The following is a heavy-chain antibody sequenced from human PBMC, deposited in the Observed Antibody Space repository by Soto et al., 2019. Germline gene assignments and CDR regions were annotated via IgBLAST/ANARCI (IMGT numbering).Heavy chain of an antibody. Sequence: ASVKVSCKTSGYIFTGHYLHWLRQAPGQGLEWMGWISPNNGDTDYAQKFQGRVTMTRETSMNTAYMDLSGLTFDDTAVYYCARGGSMTVAVKIAFDIWGQGTMVTVSS. J-gene: IGHJ3*02. CDR1: GYIFTGHY. CDR2: ISPNNGDT. V-gene: IGHV1-2*02. CDR3: ARGGSMTVAVKIAFDI. D-gene: IGHD3-22*01.